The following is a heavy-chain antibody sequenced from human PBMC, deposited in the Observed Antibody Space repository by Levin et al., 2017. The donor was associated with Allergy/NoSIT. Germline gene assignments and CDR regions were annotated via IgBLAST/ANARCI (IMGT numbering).Heavy chain of an antibody. CDR1: GFTFSSYG. CDR2: IWYDGSNK. D-gene: IGHD2-2*01. J-gene: IGHJ2*01. V-gene: IGHV3-33*01. Sequence: GESLKISCAASGFTFSSYGMHWVRQAPGKGLEWVAVIWYDGSNKYYADSVKGRFTISRDNSKNTLYLQMNSLRAEDTAVYYCARWGYCSSTSCYDGYWYFDLWGRGTLVTVSS. CDR3: ARWGYCSSTSCYDGYWYFDL.